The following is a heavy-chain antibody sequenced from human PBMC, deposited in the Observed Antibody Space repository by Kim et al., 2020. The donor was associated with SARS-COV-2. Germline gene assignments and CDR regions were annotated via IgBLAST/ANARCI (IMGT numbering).Heavy chain of an antibody. CDR2: ISGSGGST. J-gene: IGHJ4*02. CDR3: AKDLGGYYDSSGYYPFDY. CDR1: GFTFSSYA. V-gene: IGHV3-23*01. D-gene: IGHD3-22*01. Sequence: GGSLRLSCAASGFTFSSYAMSWVRQAPGKGLEWVSAISGSGGSTYYADSVNGRFTISRDNSKNTLYLQMNSLRAEDTAVYYCAKDLGGYYDSSGYYPFDYWGQGTLVTVSS.